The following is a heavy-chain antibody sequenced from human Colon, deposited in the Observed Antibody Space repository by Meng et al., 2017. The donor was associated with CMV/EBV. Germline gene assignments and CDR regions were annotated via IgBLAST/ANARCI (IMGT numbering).Heavy chain of an antibody. D-gene: IGHD3-3*01. Sequence: GESLQISCAASGFTFSSYAMSWVRQAPGKGLEWVSAISGTVDTTYYEDSVKGRFTISRDSSKDTLYLQMNSLRAEDMAVYYCAKDFWSGYYISNYYGMDVWGQGTTVTVSS. CDR1: GFTFSSYA. J-gene: IGHJ6*02. CDR2: ISGTVDTT. CDR3: AKDFWSGYYISNYYGMDV. V-gene: IGHV3-23*01.